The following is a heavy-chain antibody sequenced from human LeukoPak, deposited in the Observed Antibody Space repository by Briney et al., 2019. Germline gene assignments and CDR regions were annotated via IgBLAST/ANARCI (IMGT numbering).Heavy chain of an antibody. Sequence: GGSLRLSCAASGFTFSSYWMSWVRQAPGKGLEWVANIKQDGSEKYYVDSVKGRFTISRDNAKNSLYLQMNSLRAEDTAVYYCARRGVPAAITWGAFDIWGQGTMVTVSS. J-gene: IGHJ3*02. D-gene: IGHD2-2*01. CDR2: IKQDGSEK. CDR3: ARRGVPAAITWGAFDI. CDR1: GFTFSSYW. V-gene: IGHV3-7*01.